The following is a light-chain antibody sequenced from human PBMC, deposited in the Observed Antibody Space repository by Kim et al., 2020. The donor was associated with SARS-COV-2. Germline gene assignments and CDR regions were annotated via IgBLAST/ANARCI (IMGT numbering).Light chain of an antibody. CDR2: GTS. V-gene: IGKV3-20*01. CDR3: QQYGGSRIT. Sequence: SPGEGATLSYRASQSVSSSYLAWYQQKPGQAPRLLIYGTSSRATGITDRFSGSGSGTDFTLSISRLEPEDCAVYYCQQYGGSRITFGQGTRLEIK. J-gene: IGKJ5*01. CDR1: QSVSSSY.